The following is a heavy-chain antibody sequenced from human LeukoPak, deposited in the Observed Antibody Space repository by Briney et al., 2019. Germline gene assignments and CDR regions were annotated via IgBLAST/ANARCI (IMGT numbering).Heavy chain of an antibody. CDR1: GYTFTSYG. D-gene: IGHD2-2*01. CDR2: INPNSGGT. Sequence: ASVKVSCKASGYTFTSYGISWVRQAPGQGLEWMGWINPNSGGTNYAQKFQGRVTMTRDTSISTAYMELSRLRSDDTAVYYCARARSLTRAVVVPAAIDYWGQGTLVTVSS. CDR3: ARARSLTRAVVVPAAIDY. J-gene: IGHJ4*02. V-gene: IGHV1-2*02.